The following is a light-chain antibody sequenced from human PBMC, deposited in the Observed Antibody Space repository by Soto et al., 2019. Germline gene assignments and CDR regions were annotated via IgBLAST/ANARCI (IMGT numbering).Light chain of an antibody. V-gene: IGKV3-20*01. CDR1: QTVGSNY. J-gene: IGKJ1*01. CDR3: QHYGRSRT. CDR2: GAS. Sequence: ELVVTQSACTLSLSPGERATLSCRANQTVGSNYLAWYQQKPGQAPRLLIYGASSRATDVPDRFSGSGSGTDFTLTINRLEPEDFAVYYCQHYGRSRTFGQGTKVDIK.